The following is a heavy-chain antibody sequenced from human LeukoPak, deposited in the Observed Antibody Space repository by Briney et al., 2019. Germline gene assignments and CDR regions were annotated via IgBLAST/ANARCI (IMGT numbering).Heavy chain of an antibody. CDR2: ISGSSNYI. V-gene: IGHV3-21*01. CDR3: AGPDLRGLSDYC. Sequence: KAGGSLRLSCAASGFTFSSYSMNWVRQAPGKGLEWVSSISGSSNYIYYADPVRGRFTISRDNAKNSLFLQMDSLRVEDTAMYYCAGPDLRGLSDYCWGQGTLVAVSS. D-gene: IGHD3-9*01. J-gene: IGHJ4*02. CDR1: GFTFSSYS.